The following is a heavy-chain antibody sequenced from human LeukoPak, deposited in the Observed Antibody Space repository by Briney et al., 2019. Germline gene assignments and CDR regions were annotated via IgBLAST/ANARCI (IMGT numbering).Heavy chain of an antibody. CDR1: GGSISSHY. V-gene: IGHV4-59*11. CDR3: ARELSVTTDSYYYYYYMDV. D-gene: IGHD4-11*01. J-gene: IGHJ6*03. Sequence: SETLSLTCTVSGGSISSHYWSWIRQPPGKGLEWIGYIHYSGSTNYNPSLKSRVTISVDTSKNQFSLKLSSVTAADTAVYYCARELSVTTDSYYYYYYMDVWGKGTTVTVSS. CDR2: IHYSGST.